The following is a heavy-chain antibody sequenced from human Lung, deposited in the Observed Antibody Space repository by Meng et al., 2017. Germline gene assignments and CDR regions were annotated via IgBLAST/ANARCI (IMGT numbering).Heavy chain of an antibody. CDR2: IIPIFGTA. CDR1: GGTFSSYA. D-gene: IGHD6-6*01. J-gene: IGHJ4*02. V-gene: IGHV1-69*06. Sequence: KISCKASGGTFSSYAISWVRQAPGQGLEWMGGIIPIFGTANYAQKFQGRVTITADKSTSTAYMELSSLRSEDTAVYYCARAKSIAARGGYFDYWGQGTLVTVSS. CDR3: ARAKSIAARGGYFDY.